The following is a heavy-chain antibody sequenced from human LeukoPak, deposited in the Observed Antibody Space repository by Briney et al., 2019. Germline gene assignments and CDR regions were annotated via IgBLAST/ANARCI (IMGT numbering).Heavy chain of an antibody. CDR1: GGTFSSYA. Sequence: SVKVSCKASGGTFSSYAISWVRQAPGQGLEWMGGIIPIFGTANYAQKFQDRVTITADKSTSTAYMELSSLRSEDTAVYYCARVGDCSSTSCPHNYYMDVWGKGTTVTVSS. CDR2: IIPIFGTA. V-gene: IGHV1-69*06. D-gene: IGHD2-2*01. J-gene: IGHJ6*03. CDR3: ARVGDCSSTSCPHNYYMDV.